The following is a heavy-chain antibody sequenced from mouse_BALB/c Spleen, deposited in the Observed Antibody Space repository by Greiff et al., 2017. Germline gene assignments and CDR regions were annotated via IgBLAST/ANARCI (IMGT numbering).Heavy chain of an antibody. CDR1: GYTFTSYT. CDR3: ARRGIYDYDGTFFDY. V-gene: IGHV1-4*01. Sequence: VMLVESGAELARPGASVKMSCKASGYTFTSYTMHWVNQRPGQGLEWIGYINPSSGYTNYNQKFKDKATLTADKSSSTAYMQLSSLTSEDSAVYYCARRGIYDYDGTFFDYWGQGTTLTVSS. J-gene: IGHJ2*01. D-gene: IGHD2-4*01. CDR2: INPSSGYT.